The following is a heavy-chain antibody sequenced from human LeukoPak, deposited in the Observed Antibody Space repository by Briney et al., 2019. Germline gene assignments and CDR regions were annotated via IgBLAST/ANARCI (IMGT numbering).Heavy chain of an antibody. J-gene: IGHJ4*02. CDR3: ARDFSSWYHNFDY. CDR1: GFTSSSYW. CDR2: IYHSGST. V-gene: IGHV4-38-2*02. Sequence: GSLRLSCAASGFTSSSYWMSWVRQAPGKGLEWIGSIYHSGSTYYNPSLKSRVTISVDTSKNQFSLKLSSVTAADTAVYYCARDFSSWYHNFDYWGQGTLVTVSS. D-gene: IGHD6-13*01.